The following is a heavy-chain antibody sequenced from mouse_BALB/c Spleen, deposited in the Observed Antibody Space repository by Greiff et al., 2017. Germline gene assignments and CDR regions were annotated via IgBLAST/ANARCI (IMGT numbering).Heavy chain of an antibody. Sequence: VNVVESGPGLVAPSQSLSITCTVSGFSLTSYGVHWVRQPPGKGLEWLGVIWAGGSTNYNSALMSRLSISKDNSKSQVFLKMNSLQTDDTAMYYCARGTTLGAMDYWGQGTSVTVSS. CDR1: GFSLTSYG. CDR3: ARGTTLGAMDY. D-gene: IGHD3-1*01. CDR2: IWAGGST. V-gene: IGHV2-9*02. J-gene: IGHJ4*01.